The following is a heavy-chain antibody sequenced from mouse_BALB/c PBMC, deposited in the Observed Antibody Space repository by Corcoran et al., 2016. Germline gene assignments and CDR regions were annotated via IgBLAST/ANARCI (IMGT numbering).Heavy chain of an antibody. Sequence: EVQLQQSGPELVKPGSSVKISCKASGYSFTGYYMHWVKQSHVKSLEWIGRINPYNGATSYNQNFKDKASLTVDKSSSTAYMELHSLTSEDSAVYYCARSGIYEGYHDFDYCGQGTTLTVSS. D-gene: IGHD2-3*01. J-gene: IGHJ2*01. V-gene: IGHV1-26*01. CDR2: INPYNGAT. CDR1: GYSFTGYY. CDR3: ARSGIYEGYHDFDY.